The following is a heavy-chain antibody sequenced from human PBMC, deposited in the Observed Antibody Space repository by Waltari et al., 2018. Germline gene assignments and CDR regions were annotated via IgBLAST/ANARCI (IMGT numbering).Heavy chain of an antibody. CDR3: ARHRAARIIDY. V-gene: IGHV4-39*01. CDR1: GGSISSSSYY. J-gene: IGHJ4*02. Sequence: QLQLQESGPGLVKPSETLSLTCTVSGGSISSSSYYWGWIRQPPGKGLEWIGSIYYSGSTYYNPALKGLVTISVDTSKNQVSRKLSSVPAADTAVYYCARHRAARIIDYWGQGTLVTVSS. D-gene: IGHD6-6*01. CDR2: IYYSGST.